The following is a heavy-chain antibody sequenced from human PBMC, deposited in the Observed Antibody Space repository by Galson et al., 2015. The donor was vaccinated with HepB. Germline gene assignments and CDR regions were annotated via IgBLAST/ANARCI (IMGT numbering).Heavy chain of an antibody. CDR2: TSAYNGNT. V-gene: IGHV1-18*01. D-gene: IGHD3-22*01. CDR3: ARARRSSGYYVY. Sequence: SVKVSCKASGYTFTSYGISWVRQAPGQGLEWMGWTSAYNGNTDYAQKLQGRVTMTTDTSTSTAYMELRSLRSDDTAVYYCARARRSSGYYVYWGQGTLVTVSS. CDR1: GYTFTSYG. J-gene: IGHJ4*02.